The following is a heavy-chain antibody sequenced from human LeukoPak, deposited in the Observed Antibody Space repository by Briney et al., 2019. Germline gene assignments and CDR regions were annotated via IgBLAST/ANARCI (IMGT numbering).Heavy chain of an antibody. D-gene: IGHD6-13*01. Sequence: GASVKVSCKVSGYTLTELSMHWVRQAPGRGLEWMGGFDPGDGETIYAQKFQGRVTMTEDTSTDTAYMELSSLRSEDTAVYYCATETGFSSSSWYGVDYWGQGTLVTVSS. J-gene: IGHJ4*02. CDR3: ATETGFSSSSWYGVDY. CDR2: FDPGDGET. CDR1: GYTLTELS. V-gene: IGHV1-24*01.